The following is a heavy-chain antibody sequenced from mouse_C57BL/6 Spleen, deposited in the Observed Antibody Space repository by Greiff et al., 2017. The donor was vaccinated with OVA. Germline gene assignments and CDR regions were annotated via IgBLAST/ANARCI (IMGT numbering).Heavy chain of an antibody. CDR2: ISSGSSTI. CDR3: ARNDGYLRWYLDV. J-gene: IGHJ1*03. V-gene: IGHV5-17*01. D-gene: IGHD2-3*01. Sequence: EVQVVESGGGLVKPGGSLKLSCAASGFTFSAYGMHWVRQAPEKGLEWVAYISSGSSTISYADTVTGRFTISRDNAKNTLFLQMTSLRSEDTAMYYCARNDGYLRWYLDVWGTGTTVTVSS. CDR1: GFTFSAYG.